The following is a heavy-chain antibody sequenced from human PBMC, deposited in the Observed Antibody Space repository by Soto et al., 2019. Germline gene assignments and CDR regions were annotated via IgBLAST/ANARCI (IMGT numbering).Heavy chain of an antibody. D-gene: IGHD3-3*01. CDR3: ARGDFGVATDYYYYGMDV. Sequence: SETLSLTCAVYGGSFSGYYWSWIRQPPGKGLEWIGEINHSGSTNYNPSLKSRVTISVDTSKNQFSLKLSSVTAADTAVYYCARGDFGVATDYYYYGMDVWGQGTTVTVYS. J-gene: IGHJ6*02. CDR1: GGSFSGYY. CDR2: INHSGST. V-gene: IGHV4-34*01.